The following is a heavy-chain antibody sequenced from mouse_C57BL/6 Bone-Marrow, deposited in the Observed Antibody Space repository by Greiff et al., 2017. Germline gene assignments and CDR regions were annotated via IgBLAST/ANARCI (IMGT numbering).Heavy chain of an antibody. CDR1: GFSLTSYG. J-gene: IGHJ1*03. CDR2: IWSDGST. D-gene: IGHD1-1*01. V-gene: IGHV2-6-1*01. CDR3: ARHSYYGSSYWYFDV. Sequence: VQWVESGPGLVAPSQSLSITCTVSGFSLTSYGVHWVRQPPGKGLEWLVVIWSDGSTTYNSALKSRLSISKDNSKSQVFLKMNSLQTDDTAMYYCARHSYYGSSYWYFDVWGTGTTVTVSS.